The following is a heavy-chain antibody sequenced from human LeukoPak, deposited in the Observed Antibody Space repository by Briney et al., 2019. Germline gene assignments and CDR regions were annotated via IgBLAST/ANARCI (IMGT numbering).Heavy chain of an antibody. CDR2: IKQDGSEK. CDR3: ARELAARLQGHYYYYGMDV. D-gene: IGHD6-6*01. CDR1: GFTFSSYW. Sequence: TGGSLRLSCAASGFTFSSYWMSWVRQAPGKGLEWVANIKQDGSEKYYVDSVKGRFTISRDNAKNSLYLQMNSLRAEDTAVYYCARELAARLQGHYYYYGMDVWGQGTTVTVSS. J-gene: IGHJ6*02. V-gene: IGHV3-7*01.